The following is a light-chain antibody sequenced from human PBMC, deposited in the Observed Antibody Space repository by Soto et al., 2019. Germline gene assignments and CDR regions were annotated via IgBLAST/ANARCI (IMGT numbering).Light chain of an antibody. V-gene: IGKV3-20*01. J-gene: IGKJ4*02. CDR3: QHYASFPST. CDR2: GAS. CDR1: QSVSSSY. Sequence: EIVLTQSPGTLSMSAGERATLSCRASQSVSSSYVAWYQQTPGQAPRLLIYGASRRATVIPDRFSGSGSGTYIPLTISRLAHEYFAVYYRQHYASFPSTFGRGTKVEIK.